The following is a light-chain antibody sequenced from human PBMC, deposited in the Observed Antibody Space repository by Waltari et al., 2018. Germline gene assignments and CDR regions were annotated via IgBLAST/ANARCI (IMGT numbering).Light chain of an antibody. Sequence: EIVLTQSPGTLSLSPGERAALSCRASQSVSSSDLAWYQQKPGQAPRLIIYGASSRVTGIPDRFSGSGSGTDFTLAISRLEPEDFAVYYCQQYGRSSWTFGQGTKVEIK. CDR1: QSVSSSD. J-gene: IGKJ1*01. CDR3: QQYGRSSWT. V-gene: IGKV3-20*01. CDR2: GAS.